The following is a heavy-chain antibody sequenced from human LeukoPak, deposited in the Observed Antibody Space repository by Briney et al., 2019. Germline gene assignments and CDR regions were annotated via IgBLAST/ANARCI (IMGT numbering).Heavy chain of an antibody. CDR1: GGSISSYS. D-gene: IGHD2-2*01. Sequence: SETLSLTCTVSGGSISSYSWNWIRQPPGEGLEWIGYIYYSGRTNYIPSLKSRVTISVDTSKNQFSLNLSSVTAADTAVYYCARSSMSSDQRYAIDYWGQGTLVTVSS. J-gene: IGHJ4*02. CDR2: IYYSGRT. V-gene: IGHV4-59*01. CDR3: ARSSMSSDQRYAIDY.